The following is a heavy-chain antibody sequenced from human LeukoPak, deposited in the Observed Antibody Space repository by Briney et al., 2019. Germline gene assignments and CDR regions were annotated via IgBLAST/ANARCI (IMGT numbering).Heavy chain of an antibody. D-gene: IGHD3-3*01. V-gene: IGHV3-30*02. CDR2: IRYDGSNK. CDR1: GFTFSSYG. Sequence: GGSLRLSCAASGFTFSSYGMHWVRQAPGKGLEWVAFIRYDGSNKYYADSVKGRFTISRDNSKNTLYLQMNSLRAEDTAVFYCAKELERKGFFDYWGQGTLITVSS. CDR3: AKELERKGFFDY. J-gene: IGHJ4*02.